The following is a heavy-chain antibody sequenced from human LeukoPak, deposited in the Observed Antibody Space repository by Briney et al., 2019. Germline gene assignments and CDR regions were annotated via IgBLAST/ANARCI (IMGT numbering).Heavy chain of an antibody. J-gene: IGHJ4*02. Sequence: SETLSLTCAVSGGSISTRYYYWGWIRQPPGKGLEWIGTIHDSGSTYYSPSLKSQVTTSVDTSNNQFSLKLSSVTAGDPAVYYCASLYFYGSGSFPNYWGQGILVTVST. CDR1: GGSISTRYYY. D-gene: IGHD3-10*01. V-gene: IGHV4-39*01. CDR2: IHDSGST. CDR3: ASLYFYGSGSFPNY.